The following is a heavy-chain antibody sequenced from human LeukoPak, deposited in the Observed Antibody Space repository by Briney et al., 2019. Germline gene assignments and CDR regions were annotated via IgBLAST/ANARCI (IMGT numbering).Heavy chain of an antibody. D-gene: IGHD6-13*01. CDR3: ARGYYSSSRFDS. CDR2: VNSDGSTT. Sequence: PGGSLRLSCAASGFPLSNYWMHWVRQAPGKGLVWVSRVNSDGSTTNYADSVKGRFTISRDNAENTLYMRMNSLRPEDTAVYYCARGYYSSSRFDSWGQGTLVTVSS. J-gene: IGHJ4*02. CDR1: GFPLSNYW. V-gene: IGHV3-74*01.